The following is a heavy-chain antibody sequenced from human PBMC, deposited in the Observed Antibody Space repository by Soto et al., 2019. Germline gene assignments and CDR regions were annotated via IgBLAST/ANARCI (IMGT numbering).Heavy chain of an antibody. Sequence: PSLTCSVSRGSINSGGSRWTWLRQHPEPGLAWIGFIHYYNGATHSTSYNPSLQSRVVISVDTSKNQVSLSLSSVTAADTAVYFCAWGTDAYKNGFWGQGTLVTVSS. CDR2: IHYYNGAT. V-gene: IGHV4-31*02. D-gene: IGHD2-8*01. J-gene: IGHJ4*02. CDR1: RGSINSGGSR. CDR3: AWGTDAYKNGF.